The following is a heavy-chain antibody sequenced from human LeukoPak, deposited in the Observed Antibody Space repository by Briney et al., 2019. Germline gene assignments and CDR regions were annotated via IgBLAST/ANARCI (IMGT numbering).Heavy chain of an antibody. CDR1: GFTFSSYG. CDR3: AKHIHDGRYYDSSGYPYYYYYGMDV. J-gene: IGHJ6*02. Sequence: GGSLRLSCAASGFTFSSYGMHWVRQARGKGLEWVAVISYDGSNKYYADSVKGRFTISRDNSKNTLYLQMNSLRAEDTAVYYCAKHIHDGRYYDSSGYPYYYYYGMDVWGQGTTVTVSS. CDR2: ISYDGSNK. V-gene: IGHV3-30*18. D-gene: IGHD3-22*01.